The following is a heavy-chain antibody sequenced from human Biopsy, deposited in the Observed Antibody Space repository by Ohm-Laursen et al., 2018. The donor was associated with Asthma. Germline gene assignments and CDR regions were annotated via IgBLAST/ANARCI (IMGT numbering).Heavy chain of an antibody. CDR2: IYSGGTS. V-gene: IGHV3-53*01. CDR3: ARWDSSGGSHCYFDY. Sequence: SLRLSCTASGFTVSRDHMFWVRQAPGKGLEWVSVIYSGGTSDTAYSVRGRITISRDFYKNTQYLQMDSLRAEDTAVYYCARWDSSGGSHCYFDYWGQGTLVTVSS. CDR1: GFTVSRDH. D-gene: IGHD3-22*01. J-gene: IGHJ4*02.